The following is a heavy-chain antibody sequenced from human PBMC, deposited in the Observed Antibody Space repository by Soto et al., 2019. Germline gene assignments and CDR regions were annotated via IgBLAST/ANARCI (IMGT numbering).Heavy chain of an antibody. V-gene: IGHV4-34*01. CDR3: ARGARKAHTIFSKNWFDP. J-gene: IGHJ5*02. CDR1: GGSFSGYY. CDR2: INHSGST. D-gene: IGHD3-3*01. Sequence: SETLSLTCAVYGGSFSGYYWSWIRQPPGKGLEWIGEINHSGSTNYNPSLKSRVTISVDTSKNQFSLKLSSVTAADTAVYYCARGARKAHTIFSKNWFDPWGQGTLVTVSS.